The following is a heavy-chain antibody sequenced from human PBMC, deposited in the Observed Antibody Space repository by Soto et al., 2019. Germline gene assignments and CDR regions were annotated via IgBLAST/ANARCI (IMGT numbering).Heavy chain of an antibody. D-gene: IGHD6-19*01. V-gene: IGHV3-23*01. CDR3: AQGGYSSGWYLALAT. CDR1: GFTFDNYA. CDR2: LTASGTNT. J-gene: IGHJ5*02. Sequence: EVQLLESGGGLVQPGGSLRLSCAASGFTFDNYAMTWVRQAPGKGLEWVSALTASGTNTHYADSVKDRFVIFRDNSNNTLYLQMHRLTAADTAMYFCAQGGYSSGWYLALATWGQGTLVTVSS.